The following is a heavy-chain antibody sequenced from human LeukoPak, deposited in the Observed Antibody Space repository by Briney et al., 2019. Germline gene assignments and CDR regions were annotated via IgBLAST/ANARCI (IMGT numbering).Heavy chain of an antibody. J-gene: IGHJ3*02. CDR3: ARPRLEYCSGGSCFDAFDI. D-gene: IGHD2-15*01. CDR2: ISVSGSTT. Sequence: GGSLRLSCAASRFTFSSYAMNWVRQAPGKGLEWVSAISVSGSTTYYADSVKGRFTISRDNSKNTLFLQMNSLTDEDTAIYSCARPRLEYCSGGSCFDAFDIWGQGTMVTVSS. V-gene: IGHV3-23*01. CDR1: RFTFSSYA.